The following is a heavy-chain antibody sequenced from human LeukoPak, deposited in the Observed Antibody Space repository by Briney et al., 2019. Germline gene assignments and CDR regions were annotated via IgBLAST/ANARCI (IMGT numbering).Heavy chain of an antibody. J-gene: IGHJ4*02. D-gene: IGHD6-13*01. Sequence: SETLSLTCTVSGGSISSYYWSWIRQPPGKGLEWIGYIYYSGSTNYNASLTNRVTISVDTSKNQFSLKLSSVTAADTAVYYCARVGHIAAAGTYDYWGQETLVTVSS. CDR1: GGSISSYY. V-gene: IGHV4-59*01. CDR2: IYYSGST. CDR3: ARVGHIAAAGTYDY.